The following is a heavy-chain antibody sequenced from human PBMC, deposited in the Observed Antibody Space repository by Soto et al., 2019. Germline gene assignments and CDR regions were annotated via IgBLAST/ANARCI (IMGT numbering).Heavy chain of an antibody. CDR1: GFTFSSYT. J-gene: IGHJ4*02. V-gene: IGHV3-21*01. CDR3: ARDNDYATLIY. Sequence: SGGSLRLSCAASGFTFSSYTMNWVRQAPGRGLEWVSSITSTSSYIYYADSVKGRFTISRDNAKKSLYLQMNSLRAEDTAVYYCARDNDYATLIYWGQGTLVTVSS. D-gene: IGHD4-17*01. CDR2: ITSTSSYI.